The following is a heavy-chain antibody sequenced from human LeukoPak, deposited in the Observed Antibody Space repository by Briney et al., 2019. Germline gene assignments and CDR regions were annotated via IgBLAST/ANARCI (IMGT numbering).Heavy chain of an antibody. Sequence: SEALSLTCNVSGYSISSGYYWGWIRQPPGKGLEYIGSIFHTGSADYNPSLKSRVTLSVDTSKNQFSLKLNSVTAAGTAVYYCVREREKQWLFWGQGTLVPVSS. CDR1: GYSISSGYY. V-gene: IGHV4-38-2*02. CDR3: VREREKQWLF. J-gene: IGHJ4*02. D-gene: IGHD6-19*01. CDR2: IFHTGSA.